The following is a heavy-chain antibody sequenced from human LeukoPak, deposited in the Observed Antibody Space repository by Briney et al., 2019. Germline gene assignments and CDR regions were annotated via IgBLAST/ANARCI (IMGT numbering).Heavy chain of an antibody. CDR3: AREFYYDSSGYFDH. Sequence: ASVKVSCKASGYTFTGYYMHWVRQAPGQGLEWMGWINPNSGGTNYAQKFQGWVTMTRDTSISTAYMELSRLRSDDTAVYYCAREFYYDSSGYFDHWGQGTLVTVSS. CDR1: GYTFTGYY. V-gene: IGHV1-2*04. J-gene: IGHJ4*02. D-gene: IGHD3-22*01. CDR2: INPNSGGT.